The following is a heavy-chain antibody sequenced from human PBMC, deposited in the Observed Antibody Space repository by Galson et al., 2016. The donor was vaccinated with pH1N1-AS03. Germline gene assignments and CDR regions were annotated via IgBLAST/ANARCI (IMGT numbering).Heavy chain of an antibody. CDR3: VKDFDKYTFGYGTFFDY. D-gene: IGHD5-18*01. J-gene: IGHJ4*02. V-gene: IGHV3-9*01. CDR1: GFTFDDYA. CDR2: ISWNSGSK. Sequence: SLRLSCAASGFTFDDYAMHWVRQAPGKGLEWVSGISWNSGSKAYSDSVKDRFTISRDNAKNSLYLQMDILRPEDTALYYCVKDFDKYTFGYGTFFDYWGQGTLVTVSS.